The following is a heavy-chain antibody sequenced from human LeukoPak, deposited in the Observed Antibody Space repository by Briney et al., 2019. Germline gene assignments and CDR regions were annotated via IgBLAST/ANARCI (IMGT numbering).Heavy chain of an antibody. J-gene: IGHJ3*02. D-gene: IGHD3-22*01. CDR2: INPSGGST. V-gene: IGHV1-46*01. CDR1: GYTFTSYY. CDR3: ARGLSLSGYLDAFDI. Sequence: ASVKVSCKASGYTFTSYYMHWVRQAPGQGLEWMEIINPSGGSTSYAQKFQGRVTMTRDMSTSTVYMELSSLGVEDTAVYCARGLSLSGYLDAFDIWGQGTMVTVSS.